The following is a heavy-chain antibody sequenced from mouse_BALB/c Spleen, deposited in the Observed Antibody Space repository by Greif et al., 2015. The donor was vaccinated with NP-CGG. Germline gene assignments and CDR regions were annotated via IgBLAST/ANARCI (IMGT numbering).Heavy chain of an antibody. CDR1: GFSLTDYG. V-gene: IGHV2-6-5*01. Sequence: VQLQESGPGLVAPSQSLSITCTVSGFSLTDYGVSWIRQPPGKGLEWLGVIWGGGSTYYNSALKSRLSISKDNSKSXVFLKMNSRQTDDTAMYYCAKGEWSPAWFAYWGQGTLVTVSA. CDR2: IWGGGST. CDR3: AKGEWSPAWFAY. D-gene: IGHD1-1*02. J-gene: IGHJ3*01.